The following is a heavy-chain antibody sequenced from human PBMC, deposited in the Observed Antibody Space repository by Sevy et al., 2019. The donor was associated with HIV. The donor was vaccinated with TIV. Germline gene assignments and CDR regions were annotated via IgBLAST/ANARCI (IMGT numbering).Heavy chain of an antibody. CDR1: GYTLSELS. V-gene: IGHV1-24*01. CDR2: FDPEDGET. Sequence: ASLKVSCKVSGYTLSELSMHWVRQAPGKGLEWMGSFDPEDGETIYAQTLQGRVTMTEDTSTDTAYMELSSLTSEDTAIYYCATVGLGYYSGASYYQGDWLDPWGQGTLVTVSS. D-gene: IGHD2-15*01. J-gene: IGHJ5*02. CDR3: ATVGLGYYSGASYYQGDWLDP.